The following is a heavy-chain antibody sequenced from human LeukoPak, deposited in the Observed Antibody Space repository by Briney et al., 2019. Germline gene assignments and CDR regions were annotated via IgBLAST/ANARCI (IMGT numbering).Heavy chain of an antibody. CDR3: ARAPQAYDFWSGYPDY. CDR1: GYTFTGYY. D-gene: IGHD3-3*01. Sequence: GASVKVSCKASGYTFTGYYMHWVRQAPGQGLEWMGWINPNSGGTNYAQKFQGRVTMTRDTSISTAYMEPSRLRSDDTAVYYCARAPQAYDFWSGYPDYWGQGTLVTVSS. J-gene: IGHJ4*02. CDR2: INPNSGGT. V-gene: IGHV1-2*02.